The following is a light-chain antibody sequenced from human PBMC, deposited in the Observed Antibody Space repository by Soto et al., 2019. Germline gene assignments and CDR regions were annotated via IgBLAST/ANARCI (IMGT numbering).Light chain of an antibody. J-gene: IGLJ1*01. CDR2: VDS. V-gene: IGLV3-21*02. CDR1: NIESKR. CDR3: RVWDTISDHYV. Sequence: SYELTQPPSVSVAPGQTARITCGGNNIESKRVHWYQQRPGQAPVLVIYVDSDRPSGIPDRFSASTSGNTAALTISRVEAGDEADYYCRVWDTISDHYVFGSGTKLTVL.